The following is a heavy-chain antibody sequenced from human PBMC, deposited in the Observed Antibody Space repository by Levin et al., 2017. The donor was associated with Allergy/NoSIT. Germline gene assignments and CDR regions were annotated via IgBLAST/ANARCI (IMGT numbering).Heavy chain of an antibody. D-gene: IGHD3-9*01. CDR2: IKSKNDGGTV. CDR1: GFTFSNAW. CDR3: CILTSPRSF. V-gene: IGHV3-15*01. Sequence: SCVISGFTFSNAWVSWVRQAPGKGLEWVGRIKSKNDGGTVDYAAPVKGRFIISRDESSNTVYLQMDSLKIEDTAVYRCCILTSPRSFWGQGRLVSVSS. J-gene: IGHJ4*02.